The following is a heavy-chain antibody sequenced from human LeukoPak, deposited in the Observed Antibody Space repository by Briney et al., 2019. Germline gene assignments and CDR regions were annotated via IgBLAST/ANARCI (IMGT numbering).Heavy chain of an antibody. V-gene: IGHV3-30-3*01. J-gene: IGHJ6*02. Sequence: GGSLRLSCAASGFTFSSYAMHWVRQAPGKGLEWVAVISYDGSNKYYADSVKGRFTISRDNSKNTLYLQMNSLRAEDTAVYYCARDLAVAGGRRGMDVWGQGTTVTVSS. CDR1: GFTFSSYA. D-gene: IGHD6-19*01. CDR2: ISYDGSNK. CDR3: ARDLAVAGGRRGMDV.